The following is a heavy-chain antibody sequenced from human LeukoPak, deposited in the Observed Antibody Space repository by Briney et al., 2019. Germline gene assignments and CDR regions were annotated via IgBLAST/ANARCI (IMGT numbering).Heavy chain of an antibody. Sequence: VASVKVSCKTSGYTFTDYGISWVRQAPGQGLEWMGWISVYNVNTNYAQKFQGRVTMTRDTSTNTVYMELTSLTSDDTAVYFCARDEIFGVGTHFDYWGQGTLVIVSS. J-gene: IGHJ4*02. V-gene: IGHV1-18*01. CDR2: ISVYNVNT. CDR3: ARDEIFGVGTHFDY. D-gene: IGHD3-3*01. CDR1: GYTFTDYG.